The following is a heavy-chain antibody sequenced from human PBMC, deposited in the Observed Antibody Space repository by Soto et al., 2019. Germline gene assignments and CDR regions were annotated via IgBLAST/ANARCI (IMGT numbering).Heavy chain of an antibody. D-gene: IGHD3-3*01. CDR1: GGSFSSSA. V-gene: IGHV1-69*01. CDR3: AGGAYLDFWTGYYPPDY. CDR2: IILRSGTA. Sequence: QVQLVQSGAEVKKPGSSVKVSCKASGGSFSSSAVSWVRQAPGQGLEWMGGIILRSGTANYAQRFQGRVTIPAEESATTFYLEVSSLRSEDTAVYYCAGGAYLDFWTGYYPPDYGGQGTLSPSPQ. J-gene: IGHJ4*02.